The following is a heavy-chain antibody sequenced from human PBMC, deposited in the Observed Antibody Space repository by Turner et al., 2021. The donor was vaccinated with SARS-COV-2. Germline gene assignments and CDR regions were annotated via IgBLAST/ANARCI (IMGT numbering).Heavy chain of an antibody. V-gene: IGHV4-59*08. CDR1: GGPIRSKS. D-gene: IGHD5-18*01. J-gene: IGHJ6*02. Sequence: QVQLQESGPGLVRPWETLSLTCTVPGGPIRSKSWSWNRRSPVRGLEWIGYFYKSGGIDYNPTFRSRVTISVDTSKNQLSLNLITVTAADTAVYYCARHQGSARGYDHGMNVWGQGTAVIVSS. CDR3: ARHQGSARGYDHGMNV. CDR2: FYKSGGI.